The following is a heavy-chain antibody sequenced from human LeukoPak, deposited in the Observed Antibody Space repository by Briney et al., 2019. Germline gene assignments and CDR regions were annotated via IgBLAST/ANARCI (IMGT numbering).Heavy chain of an antibody. Sequence: PGGSLRLSCAASGFTFNDYAMYWVRQTPGKGLEWVTLISYDGYDKSYADSVRGRFTISRDNSKNTLYLQMDSLRSEDTAVYYCARARGYSYGSFDYWGQGTLVTVSS. CDR2: ISYDGYDK. CDR3: ARARGYSYGSFDY. V-gene: IGHV3-30-3*01. CDR1: GFTFNDYA. J-gene: IGHJ4*02. D-gene: IGHD5-18*01.